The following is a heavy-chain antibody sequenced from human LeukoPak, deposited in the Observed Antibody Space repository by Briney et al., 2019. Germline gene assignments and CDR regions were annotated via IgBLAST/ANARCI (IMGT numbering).Heavy chain of an antibody. CDR3: AKEGMIQDFAQ. V-gene: IGHV3-23*01. CDR2: ITGNGGNT. J-gene: IGHJ4*02. D-gene: IGHD3-16*01. CDR1: GFTFNSYT. Sequence: GGSLRLSCEASGFTFNSYTLSWVRQAPGKGLYWVSSITGNGGNTYYADPVKGRFTISRDNSKNTLFLQMNSLRADDTAVYYCAKEGMIQDFAQWDPGTLVAVSS.